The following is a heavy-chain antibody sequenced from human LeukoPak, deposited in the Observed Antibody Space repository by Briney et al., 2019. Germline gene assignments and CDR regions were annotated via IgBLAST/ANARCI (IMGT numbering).Heavy chain of an antibody. CDR3: AKAVTYYDFWSGFDY. Sequence: PGGSLRLSCAASGFTFSSYAMSWVRQAPGKGLEWVSAISGSGGSTYYADSVKGRFTTSRDNSKNTLYLQMNSLRAEDTAVYYCAKAVTYYDFWSGFDYWGQGTLVTVSS. V-gene: IGHV3-23*01. CDR1: GFTFSSYA. D-gene: IGHD3-3*01. J-gene: IGHJ4*02. CDR2: ISGSGGST.